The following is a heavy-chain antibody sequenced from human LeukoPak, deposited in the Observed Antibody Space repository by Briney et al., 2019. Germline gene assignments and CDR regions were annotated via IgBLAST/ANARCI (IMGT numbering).Heavy chain of an antibody. CDR2: INPNSGGT. CDR3: AGEDIVVVTAIQRSYGMDV. CDR1: GYTFTGYY. V-gene: IGHV1-2*02. Sequence: EASVKVSCKASGYTFTGYYMHWVRQAPGQGLEWMGWINPNSGGTNYAQKFQGRVTMTRDTSISTAYMELSRLRSDDTAVYYCAGEDIVVVTAIQRSYGMDVWGQGTTVTVSS. J-gene: IGHJ6*02. D-gene: IGHD2-21*02.